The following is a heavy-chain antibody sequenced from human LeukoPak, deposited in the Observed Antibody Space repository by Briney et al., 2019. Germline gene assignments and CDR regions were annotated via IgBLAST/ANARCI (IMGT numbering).Heavy chain of an antibody. V-gene: IGHV5-51*01. CDR1: EYSFTSYW. J-gene: IGHJ1*01. CDR2: IYPGDSDT. CDR3: ARTVWAAAGTRYFQH. Sequence: GESLKISCKGSEYSFTSYWIGWVRQMPGKGLEWMGIIYPGDSDTRYSPSFQGQVTISADKSISTAYLQWSSLKASDTAMYYCARTVWAAAGTRYFQHWGQGTLVTVSS. D-gene: IGHD6-13*01.